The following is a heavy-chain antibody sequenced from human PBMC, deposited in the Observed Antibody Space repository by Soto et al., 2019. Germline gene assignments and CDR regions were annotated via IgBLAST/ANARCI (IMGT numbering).Heavy chain of an antibody. Sequence: QVQLQESGPGLVQPSGTLSLTCAVSGDSINNSHWWSWVRQTPGKGLEWIGETYHSGTTNYNPSLKTRFTISIDKSKNQFSQKMNSVTAADTAVYYCAREVNSSPARGPNWFDPWGQGTLVTVSS. CDR2: TYHSGTT. CDR3: AREVNSSPARGPNWFDP. J-gene: IGHJ5*02. D-gene: IGHD6-13*01. CDR1: GDSINNSHW. V-gene: IGHV4-4*02.